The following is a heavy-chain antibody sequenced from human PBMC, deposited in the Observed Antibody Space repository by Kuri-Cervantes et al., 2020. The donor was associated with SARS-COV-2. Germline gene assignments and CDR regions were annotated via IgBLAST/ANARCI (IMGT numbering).Heavy chain of an antibody. J-gene: IGHJ5*02. CDR1: GYTLTELS. CDR3: ATLCQSCVIVGATRSPYWFDP. V-gene: IGHV1-24*01. Sequence: ASVKVSCKVSGYTLTELSMHWVRQAPGKGLEWMGGFDPEDGETIYAQKFQGRVTMTEDTSTDTAYMELSSLRSEDTAVYYCATLCQSCVIVGATRSPYWFDPWGQGTLVTVSS. D-gene: IGHD1-26*01. CDR2: FDPEDGET.